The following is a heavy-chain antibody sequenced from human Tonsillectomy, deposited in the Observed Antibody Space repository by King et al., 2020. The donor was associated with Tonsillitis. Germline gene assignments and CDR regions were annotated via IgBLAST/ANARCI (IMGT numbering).Heavy chain of an antibody. V-gene: IGHV3-23*03. D-gene: IGHD6-19*01. CDR2: IYSGGSST. CDR1: GFTFSSYA. CDR3: AKDLTSGIAVAGGLDY. Sequence: VQLVESGGGLVQPGGSLRLSCAASGFTFSSYAMSWVRQAPGKGLEWVSVIYSGGSSTYYADSVKGRFTISRDNSKNTLYLQMSSLRAEDTAVYYCAKDLTSGIAVAGGLDYWGQGTLVTVSS. J-gene: IGHJ4*02.